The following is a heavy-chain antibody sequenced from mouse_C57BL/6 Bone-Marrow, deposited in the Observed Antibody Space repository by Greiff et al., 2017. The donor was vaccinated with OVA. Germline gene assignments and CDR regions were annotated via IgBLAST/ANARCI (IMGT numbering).Heavy chain of an antibody. Sequence: EVKLMESGGGLVQPGGSMKLSCVASGFTFSNYWMNWVRQSPEKGLEWVAQIRLKSDNYATHYAESVKGRFTISRDDSKSSVYLQMNNLRAENTEIYYCTGGDDGYWFAYWGQGTLVTVSA. CDR3: TGGDDGYWFAY. D-gene: IGHD2-3*01. CDR1: GFTFSNYW. V-gene: IGHV6-3*01. J-gene: IGHJ3*01. CDR2: IRLKSDNYAT.